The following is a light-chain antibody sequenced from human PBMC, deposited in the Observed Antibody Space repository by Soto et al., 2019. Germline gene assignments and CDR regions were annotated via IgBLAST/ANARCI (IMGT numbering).Light chain of an antibody. J-gene: IGKJ5*01. Sequence: EIVLTQSPATLSLSPGERASLSCRASQSVSDYLARYQQKPGQAPRLLIYDASNRATGIPPRFSGSGSGTDFTLTISSLEPEDFAVYYCQQRTNSLITFGQGTRLE. CDR3: QQRTNSLIT. V-gene: IGKV3-11*01. CDR2: DAS. CDR1: QSVSDY.